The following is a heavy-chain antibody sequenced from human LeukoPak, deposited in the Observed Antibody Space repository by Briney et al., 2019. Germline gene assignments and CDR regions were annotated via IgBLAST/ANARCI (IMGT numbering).Heavy chain of an antibody. V-gene: IGHV3-7*01. Sequence: GGSLRLSCVASGFPFNSHWMTWVRQAPGKGLEWVANIKEDGSEKYYVDSMKGRFTISRDNAKNSLYLQMNSLRAEDTAVYYCARVASGYALDCWGQGTLVTVSS. D-gene: IGHD5-12*01. CDR3: ARVASGYALDC. CDR1: GFPFNSHW. J-gene: IGHJ4*02. CDR2: IKEDGSEK.